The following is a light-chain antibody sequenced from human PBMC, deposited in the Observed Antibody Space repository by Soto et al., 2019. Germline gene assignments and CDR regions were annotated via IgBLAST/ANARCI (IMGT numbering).Light chain of an antibody. CDR1: QTSSSW. V-gene: IGKV1-5*03. Sequence: DIQMPQSPTTLSRSVGARVTITFLASQTSSSWLAWYQQKPGKAPKLLIYKASTLKSGVPSRFSGSGSGTEFTLTLSSLQPDDFATYYCQHYNSYSEAFGQGTKVDIK. CDR3: QHYNSYSEA. J-gene: IGKJ1*01. CDR2: KAS.